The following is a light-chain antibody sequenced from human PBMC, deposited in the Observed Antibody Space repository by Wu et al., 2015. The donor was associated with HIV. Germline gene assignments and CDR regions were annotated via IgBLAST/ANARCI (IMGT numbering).Light chain of an antibody. CDR2: AAS. CDR3: QQGATSPIT. V-gene: IGKV1-27*01. J-gene: IGKJ5*01. Sequence: DIQMTQSPSSLSASVGDRVTITCRASQGISNFLAWYQQKPGKPPKVLIYAASTLQSGVPSRFSGSGSGTVFTLTINKLEPEDFATYYCQQGATSPITFGQGTRLDFK. CDR1: QGISNF.